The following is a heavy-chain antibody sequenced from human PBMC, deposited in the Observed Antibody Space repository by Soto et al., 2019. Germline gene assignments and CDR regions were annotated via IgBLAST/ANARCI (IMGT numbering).Heavy chain of an antibody. CDR1: GYTFNGSY. V-gene: IGHV1-2*02. CDR3: AREGSGSYSLGAFDI. Sequence: GAPAELCWKACGYTFNGSYMYWPRQAQEQGLEWMGWINPNSGGTNYAQKFQGRVTMTRDTSISTAYMELSRLRSDDTAVYYCAREGSGSYSLGAFDIWGQGTMVTVSS. CDR2: INPNSGGT. D-gene: IGHD3-10*01. J-gene: IGHJ3*02.